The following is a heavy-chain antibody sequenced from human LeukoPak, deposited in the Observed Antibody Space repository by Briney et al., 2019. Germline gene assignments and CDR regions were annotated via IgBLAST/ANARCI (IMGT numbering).Heavy chain of an antibody. J-gene: IGHJ6*03. CDR3: ARDGFWSGYYRVGYYYYYYMDV. V-gene: IGHV1-69*13. CDR1: GGTFSSYA. Sequence: GASVKVSCKASGGTFSSYAISWVRQAPGQGLEWMGGIIPIFGTANYAQKFQGRVTITADESTSTAYMELSSLRSEDTAVYYCARDGFWSGYYRVGYYYYYYMDVWGKGTTVTVSS. D-gene: IGHD3-3*01. CDR2: IIPIFGTA.